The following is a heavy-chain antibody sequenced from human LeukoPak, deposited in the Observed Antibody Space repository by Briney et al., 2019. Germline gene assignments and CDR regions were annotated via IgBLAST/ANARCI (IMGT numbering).Heavy chain of an antibody. V-gene: IGHV3-73*01. J-gene: IGHJ5*02. CDR3: ESSITKAGGS. CDR1: GFSFSDSP. Sequence: GGSLRLSCAASGFSFSDSPIHWVRQASGKGLEWVGRIRSKDQNSATAYAESVKGRFTISRDDSKNMAYLQMNSLRIEDTAGYYCESSITKAGGSWGQGTLVTVSS. CDR2: IRSKDQNSAT. D-gene: IGHD2-21*01.